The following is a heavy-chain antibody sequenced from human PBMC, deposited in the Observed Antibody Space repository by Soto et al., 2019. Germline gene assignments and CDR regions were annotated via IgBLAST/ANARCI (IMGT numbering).Heavy chain of an antibody. CDR3: ASLEYSSSWDDY. CDR1: GGSISSSSYY. J-gene: IGHJ4*02. V-gene: IGHV4-39*01. D-gene: IGHD6-13*01. CDR2: IYYSGST. Sequence: SETLSLTCTVSGGSISSSSYYWGWIRQPPGKGLEWIGSIYYSGSTYYNPSLKSRVTISVDTSKNQFSLKLSSVTAADTAVYYCASLEYSSSWDDYWGQGTLVTVSS.